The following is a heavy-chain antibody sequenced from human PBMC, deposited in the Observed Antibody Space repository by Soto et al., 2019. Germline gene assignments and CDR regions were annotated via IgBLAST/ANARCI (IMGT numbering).Heavy chain of an antibody. CDR3: ARDCSSTSCYNDP. V-gene: IGHV1-69*13. D-gene: IGHD2-2*02. CDR2: IIPIFGTA. CDR1: GGTFSSYA. Sequence: GASVKVSCKASGGTFSSYAISWVRQAPGQGLEWMGGIIPIFGTANYAQKFQGRVTITADESTSTAYMELSSLRSEDTAVYYCARDCSSTSCYNDPWGQGTLVTVSS. J-gene: IGHJ5*02.